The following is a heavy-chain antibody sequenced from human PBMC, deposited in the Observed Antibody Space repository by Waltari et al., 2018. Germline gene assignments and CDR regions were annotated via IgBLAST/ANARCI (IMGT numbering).Heavy chain of an antibody. CDR3: ASEPGLRFLEWSRGGMDV. D-gene: IGHD3-3*01. V-gene: IGHV4-34*01. J-gene: IGHJ6*02. CDR2: IYHSGST. CDR1: GGSFSGYY. Sequence: QVQLQQWGAGLLKPSETLYLTCAAFGGSFSGYYWRWIRQPPGKGLEWIGEIYHSGSTNYNPSLRSRVTISVDTSKNQFSLKLRSVTAADTAVYYCASEPGLRFLEWSRGGMDVWGQGTTVTVSS.